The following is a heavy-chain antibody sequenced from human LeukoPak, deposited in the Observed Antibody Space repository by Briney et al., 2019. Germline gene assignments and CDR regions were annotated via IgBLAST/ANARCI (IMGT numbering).Heavy chain of an antibody. CDR1: GYTFTNYA. CDR2: INPGNGDT. CDR3: ASSTTGTTGWFDP. D-gene: IGHD1-1*01. V-gene: IGHV1-3*01. Sequence: ASVKVSCKGSGYTFTNYAAHWVRQAPGQRLEWLGWINPGNGDTKYSQNFQGRVTITRDTSASTAYMELSSLRSEDTAVYYCASSTTGTTGWFDPWGQGTLVTVSS. J-gene: IGHJ5*02.